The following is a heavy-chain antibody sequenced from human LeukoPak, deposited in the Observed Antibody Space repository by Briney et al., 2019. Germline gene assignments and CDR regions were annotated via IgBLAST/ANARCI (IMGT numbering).Heavy chain of an antibody. CDR1: GYTFTSYG. J-gene: IGHJ3*02. Sequence: ASVKVSCKASGYTFTSYGISWVRQAPGQGLEWMGWISAYNGNTNYAQKLQGRVTMTTDTSTSTAYMELRSLRSDDTAVYYCARPRTTSSSPNAFDIWGQGTMSPSLQ. CDR2: ISAYNGNT. D-gene: IGHD6-6*01. CDR3: ARPRTTSSSPNAFDI. V-gene: IGHV1-18*01.